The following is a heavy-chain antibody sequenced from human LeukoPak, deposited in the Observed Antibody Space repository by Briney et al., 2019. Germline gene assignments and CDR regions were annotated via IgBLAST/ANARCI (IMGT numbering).Heavy chain of an antibody. V-gene: IGHV3-23*01. CDR1: GFTFSSYS. Sequence: PGGSLRLSCAASGFTFSSYSMNWVRQAPGKGLEWVSAISGSGGSTYYADSVKSRFTISRDNSKNTLYLQMNSLRAEDTAVYYCAKGLLWFGELSPAEYFQHWGQGTLVTVSS. CDR2: ISGSGGST. CDR3: AKGLLWFGELSPAEYFQH. J-gene: IGHJ1*01. D-gene: IGHD3-10*01.